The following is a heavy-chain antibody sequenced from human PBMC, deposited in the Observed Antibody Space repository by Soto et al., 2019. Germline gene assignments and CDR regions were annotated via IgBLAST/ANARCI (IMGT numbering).Heavy chain of an antibody. V-gene: IGHV4-61*01. CDR3: ARWKYSYADLPGDWFDS. Sequence: QVQLQESGPGLVRPSETLSLTCTVSGASLTSGSYYWSWVRQPPGKGLEWIAYIYRSGSTYYNPSLKSRATISVDTSKNQFSLRLTSVTPADTAMYYCARWKYSYADLPGDWFDSWGQGTLVTVSS. CDR1: GASLTSGSYY. CDR2: IYRSGST. D-gene: IGHD3-16*01. J-gene: IGHJ5*01.